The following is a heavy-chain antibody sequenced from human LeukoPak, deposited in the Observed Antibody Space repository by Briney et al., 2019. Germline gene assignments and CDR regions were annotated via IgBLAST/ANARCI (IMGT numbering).Heavy chain of an antibody. CDR3: ARAVGAMVVFYYGMDV. D-gene: IGHD1-26*01. V-gene: IGHV3-23*01. CDR1: GFTFSSYA. Sequence: GGSLRLSCAASGFTFSSYAMSWVRQAPGKGLEWVSAISGSGGSTYYADSVKGRFTISRDNSKNTLYLQMNSLRAEDTAVYYCARAVGAMVVFYYGMDVWGQGTTVTVSS. CDR2: ISGSGGST. J-gene: IGHJ6*02.